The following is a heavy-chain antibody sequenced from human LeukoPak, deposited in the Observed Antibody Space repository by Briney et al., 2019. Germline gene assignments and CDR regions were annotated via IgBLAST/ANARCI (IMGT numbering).Heavy chain of an antibody. CDR1: GFTFSSYG. Sequence: GGSLRLSCAASGFTFSSYGMHWVRQAPGKGLEWVAVISYDGSNKYYADSVKGRFTIPRDNSKNTLYLQMNSLRAEDTAVYYCAKAGAYSSSSYDYWGQGALVTVSS. CDR3: AKAGAYSSSSYDY. V-gene: IGHV3-30*18. CDR2: ISYDGSNK. D-gene: IGHD6-6*01. J-gene: IGHJ4*02.